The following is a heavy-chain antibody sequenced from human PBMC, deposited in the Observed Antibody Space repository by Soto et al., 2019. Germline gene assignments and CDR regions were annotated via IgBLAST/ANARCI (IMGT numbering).Heavy chain of an antibody. CDR3: AREAAVPADMAVDI. CDR1: GYTFNKYG. D-gene: IGHD6-25*01. Sequence: QVQLVPSGAEVKKPGASVKVSCKTSGYTFNKYGVSWVRQAPGQGLEWMGWISCNNGNTNYAQTFQGRVTLTLDSSTTTAYMEVRSLRSDDTAMYYCAREAAVPADMAVDIWGQGTMVTVS. V-gene: IGHV1-18*01. J-gene: IGHJ3*02. CDR2: ISCNNGNT.